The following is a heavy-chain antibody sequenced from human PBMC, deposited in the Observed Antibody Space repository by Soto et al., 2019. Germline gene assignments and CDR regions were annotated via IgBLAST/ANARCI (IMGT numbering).Heavy chain of an antibody. J-gene: IGHJ2*01. Sequence: KGLEWVSAISGSGGGTYYADSVKGRFTISRDNSKNTLYLQMNSLRAEDTAVYYCAFFFQAEDGIRYCSTVSAFLLNRSSDL. CDR2: ISGSGGGT. CDR3: AFFFQAEDGIRYCSTVSAFLLNRSSDL. D-gene: IGHD3-9*01. V-gene: IGHV3-23*01.